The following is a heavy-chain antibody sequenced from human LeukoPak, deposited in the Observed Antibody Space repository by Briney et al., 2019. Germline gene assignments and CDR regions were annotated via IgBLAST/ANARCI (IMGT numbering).Heavy chain of an antibody. CDR3: AKNYCSSTSCYAAAFDI. D-gene: IGHD2-2*01. Sequence: PGGSLRLSCAASGFTFSSYAMSWVRQAPGKGLEWVSAISGSGGSTYYADSVKGRFTISRDNSKNTLYLQMNSLRAEDTAVYYCAKNYCSSTSCYAAAFDIWGQGTMVTVSS. CDR2: ISGSGGST. CDR1: GFTFSSYA. V-gene: IGHV3-23*01. J-gene: IGHJ3*02.